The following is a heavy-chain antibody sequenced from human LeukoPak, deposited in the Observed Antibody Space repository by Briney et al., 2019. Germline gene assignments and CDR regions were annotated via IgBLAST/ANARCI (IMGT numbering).Heavy chain of an antibody. CDR2: ISGSGGST. J-gene: IGHJ1*01. CDR1: GFTFSSYA. D-gene: IGHD3-22*01. CDR3: AKDSQYDSSGHSLRPPEYFQH. Sequence: GGSLRLSCAAPGFTFSSYAMSWVRQAPGKGLEWVSAISGSGGSTYYADSEEGRFTISRDNSKNTLYLQMNSLRAEDTAVYYCAKDSQYDSSGHSLRPPEYFQHWGQGTLVTVSS. V-gene: IGHV3-23*01.